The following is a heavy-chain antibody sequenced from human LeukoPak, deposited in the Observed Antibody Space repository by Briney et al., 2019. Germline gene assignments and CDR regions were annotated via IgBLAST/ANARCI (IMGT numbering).Heavy chain of an antibody. V-gene: IGHV1-2*02. J-gene: IGHJ4*02. CDR1: GSTFIAYF. CDR2: INPNSGGT. Sequence: ASVTLSCTASGSTFIAYFMHWAREAPGQGLGGMRWINPNSGGTNFAQKFQGRVTMTRDTSISTAYMELSSLRSDDTAVYYCARDRTHTALLDYWGQGTLVTVSS. D-gene: IGHD5-18*01. CDR3: ARDRTHTALLDY.